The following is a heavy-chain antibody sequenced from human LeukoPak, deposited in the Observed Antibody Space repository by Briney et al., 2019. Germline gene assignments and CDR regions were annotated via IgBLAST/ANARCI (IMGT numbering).Heavy chain of an antibody. Sequence: PSETLSLTCTVSGGSMSSSNYYWGWIRQPPGKGLEWIGSMYYSGSTNYNPSLKSRVTISEDKSKNQFSLKLTSVTAADTAVYYCRIRTYSYVLDYWGQGTLVTVSS. CDR2: MYYSGST. CDR3: RIRTYSYVLDY. V-gene: IGHV4-39*07. D-gene: IGHD5-18*01. CDR1: GGSMSSSNYY. J-gene: IGHJ4*02.